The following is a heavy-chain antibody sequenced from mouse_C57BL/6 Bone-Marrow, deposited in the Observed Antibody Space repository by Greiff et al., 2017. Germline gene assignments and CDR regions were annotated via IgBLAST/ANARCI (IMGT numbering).Heavy chain of an antibody. D-gene: IGHD1-1*01. Sequence: EVHLVESGGDLVKPGGSLKLSCAASGFTFSSYGMSWVRQTPDKRLEWVATISSGGSYTYYPDSVKGRFTISRDNAKNTLYLQMSSLKSEDTDMYYCARPPYCYGRAWFAYWGQGTLVTVSA. CDR3: ARPPYCYGRAWFAY. V-gene: IGHV5-6*01. J-gene: IGHJ3*01. CDR2: ISSGGSYT. CDR1: GFTFSSYG.